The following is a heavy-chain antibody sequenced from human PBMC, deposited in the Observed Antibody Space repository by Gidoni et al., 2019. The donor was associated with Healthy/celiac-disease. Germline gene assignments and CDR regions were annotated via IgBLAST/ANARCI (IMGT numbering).Heavy chain of an antibody. D-gene: IGHD1-26*01. CDR1: GFSLSTRGMC. J-gene: IGHJ6*02. V-gene: IGHV2-70*01. CDR2: IDWDDDK. Sequence: QVTLRESGPALWKPTTTLALSCTFSGFSLSTRGMCVSWIRQPPGKALEWLALIDWDDDKYYSTSLKTSLTISKDTSKNQVVLTMTNMDPVDTATYYCARIQARGSYYYYDGMDVWGQGTTVTVSS. CDR3: ARIQARGSYYYYDGMDV.